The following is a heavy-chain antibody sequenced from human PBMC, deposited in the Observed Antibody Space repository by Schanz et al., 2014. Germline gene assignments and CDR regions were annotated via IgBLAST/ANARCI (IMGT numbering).Heavy chain of an antibody. CDR3: ARGRVLES. CDR1: GFTFSSYS. V-gene: IGHV3-48*04. D-gene: IGHD1-1*01. CDR2: ISSSSSTR. J-gene: IGHJ5*02. Sequence: VQLVESGGGVVQPGRSLRLSCAASGFTFSSYSMNWVRQAPGKGLEWVSYISSSSSTRYYADSVKGRFTISRDNAKNSLFLQMNSLRPEDTAVYYCARGRVLESWGQGTLVTVSS.